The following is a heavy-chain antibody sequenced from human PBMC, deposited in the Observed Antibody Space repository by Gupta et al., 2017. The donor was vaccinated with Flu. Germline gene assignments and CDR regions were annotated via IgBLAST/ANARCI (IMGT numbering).Heavy chain of an antibody. CDR3: AREGVYCSSTSCYMGRDLSLDY. J-gene: IGHJ4*02. CDR1: GFTFSSYS. CDR2: ISSSSSYI. Sequence: EVQLVESGGGLVKPGGSLRLSCAASGFTFSSYSMNWVRQAPGKGLEWVSSISSSSSYIYYADSVKGRFTISRDNAKNSLYLQMNSLRAEDTAVYYCAREGVYCSSTSCYMGRDLSLDYWGQGTLVTVSS. V-gene: IGHV3-21*01. D-gene: IGHD2-2*02.